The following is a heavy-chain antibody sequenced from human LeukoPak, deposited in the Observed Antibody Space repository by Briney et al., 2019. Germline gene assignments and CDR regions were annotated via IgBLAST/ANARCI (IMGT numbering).Heavy chain of an antibody. CDR1: GGSISGYY. V-gene: IGHV4-59*01. J-gene: IGHJ4*02. CDR3: ARAYGDYVDS. D-gene: IGHD4-17*01. CDR2: IYYRGMT. Sequence: SETLSLTCTVSGGSISGYYWSWIRQPPGKELEWIGYIYYRGMTTYNPSFKSRVTISLDTPKNQFSLKPSSVTAADTAVYYCARAYGDYVDSWGQGTLVTVSS.